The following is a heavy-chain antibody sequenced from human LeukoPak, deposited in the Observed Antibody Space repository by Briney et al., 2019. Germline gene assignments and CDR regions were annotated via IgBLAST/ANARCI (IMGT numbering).Heavy chain of an antibody. CDR1: GGSTSSRTYY. D-gene: IGHD1-1*01. Sequence: KTSETLSLTCTVSGGSTSSRTYYWGWIRQPPGKGLGWIGTIYYSGSTYYSPSLKSRVTISVDTSKNQFSLKLSSVTAADTAVYYCARPVPSRLGWFDPWGQGTLVTVSS. CDR2: IYYSGST. CDR3: ARPVPSRLGWFDP. V-gene: IGHV4-39*01. J-gene: IGHJ5*02.